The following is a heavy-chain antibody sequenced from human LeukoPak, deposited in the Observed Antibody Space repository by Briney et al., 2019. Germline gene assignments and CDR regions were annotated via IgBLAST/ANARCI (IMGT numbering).Heavy chain of an antibody. CDR1: GGSISSSSYY. CDR3: ARVYDSGGDIY. CDR2: IYYSGST. D-gene: IGHD3-22*01. J-gene: IGHJ4*02. V-gene: IGHV4-39*07. Sequence: SETLSLTCTVSGGSISSSSYYWGWIRQPPGKGLEWIGSIYYSGSTYYNPSLKSRVTISVDTSKNQFSLKLSSVTAADTAVYYCARVYDSGGDIYWGQGTLVTVSS.